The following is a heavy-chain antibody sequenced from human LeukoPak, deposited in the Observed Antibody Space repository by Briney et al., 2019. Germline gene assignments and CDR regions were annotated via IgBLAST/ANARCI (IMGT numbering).Heavy chain of an antibody. J-gene: IGHJ2*01. V-gene: IGHV1-8*01. Sequence: GASVKVSCKASGYTFTSYDINWVRQATGQGLEWMGWMNPNSGNTGYAQKFQGRVTMTRNTSISTAYMELSSLRSEDTAVYYCASSIAAAGSYYFDLWGRGTLVTVSS. CDR2: MNPNSGNT. D-gene: IGHD6-13*01. CDR3: ASSIAAAGSYYFDL. CDR1: GYTFTSYD.